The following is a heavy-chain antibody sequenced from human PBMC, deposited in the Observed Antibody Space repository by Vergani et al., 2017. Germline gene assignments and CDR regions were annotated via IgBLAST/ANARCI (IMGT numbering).Heavy chain of an antibody. CDR3: ARDSSSWSYYYYGMDV. J-gene: IGHJ6*02. Sequence: QVQLVESGGGVVQPGRSLRLSCAASGFTFSSYGMHWVRQAPGKGLEWVAVIWYDGSNKYYADSVKGRFTISRDNSKNTLYLQMYSLRAEDTAVYYCARDSSSWSYYYYGMDVWGQGTTVTVSS. D-gene: IGHD6-13*01. CDR2: IWYDGSNK. V-gene: IGHV3-33*01. CDR1: GFTFSSYG.